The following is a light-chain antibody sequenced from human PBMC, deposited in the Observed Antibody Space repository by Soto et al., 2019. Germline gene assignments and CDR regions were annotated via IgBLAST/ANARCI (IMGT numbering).Light chain of an antibody. CDR3: QQRSNWPRT. J-gene: IGKJ1*01. Sequence: IVLTQSPGTLSLYPGERATLSCGASQSVTSSYLAWYQQKPGQAPRLLIYDASNRATGIPARFSGSGSGTDFTLTISSLEPEDFAVYYCQQRSNWPRTFGQGTKVDIK. CDR1: QSVTSSY. V-gene: IGKV3-11*01. CDR2: DAS.